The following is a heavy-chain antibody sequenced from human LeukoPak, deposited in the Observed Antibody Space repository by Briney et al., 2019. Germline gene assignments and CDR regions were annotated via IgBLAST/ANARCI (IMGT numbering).Heavy chain of an antibody. Sequence: SETLSLTCAVYGGSFGGYYWSWIRQPPGKGLEWIGEINDSGSSNYIPSLKSRVTISVDRSKNQFSLWLSSVTAADTAMYYCARIEIAAAGPSYFDYWGQGTLVTVSS. J-gene: IGHJ4*02. CDR2: INDSGSS. CDR1: GGSFGGYY. V-gene: IGHV4-34*01. CDR3: ARIEIAAAGPSYFDY. D-gene: IGHD6-13*01.